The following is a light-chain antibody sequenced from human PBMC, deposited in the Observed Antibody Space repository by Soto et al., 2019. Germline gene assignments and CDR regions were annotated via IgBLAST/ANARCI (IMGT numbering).Light chain of an antibody. V-gene: IGKV1-9*01. CDR2: AAS. CDR1: QGINRY. CDR3: QQLNSYPYT. Sequence: DIQLTQSPSFLSASVGDRVTITCRASQGINRYLAWYHQKPGKAPKLLIYAASTLQSGVPSRFSGSGSGTEFTLTISSLQPEDFATYYCQQLNSYPYTFGQGTKLEIK. J-gene: IGKJ2*01.